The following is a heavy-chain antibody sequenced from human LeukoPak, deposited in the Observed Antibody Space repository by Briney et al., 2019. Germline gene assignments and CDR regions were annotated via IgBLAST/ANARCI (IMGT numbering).Heavy chain of an antibody. V-gene: IGHV3-15*01. CDR2: IKSKTDGGTT. D-gene: IGHD2-2*01. Sequence: GGSLRLSCAASGFTFGNAWMSWVRQAPGKGLEWVGRIKSKTDGGTTDYAAPVKGRFTISRDDSKNTLYLQMNGLKTEDTAVYYCTTGDIVVVLAASQAYAFDIWGQGTMVTVSS. J-gene: IGHJ3*02. CDR3: TTGDIVVVLAASQAYAFDI. CDR1: GFTFGNAW.